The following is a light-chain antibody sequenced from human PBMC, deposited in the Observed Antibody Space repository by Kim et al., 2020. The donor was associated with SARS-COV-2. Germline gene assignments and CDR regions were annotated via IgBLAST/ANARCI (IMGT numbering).Light chain of an antibody. CDR1: QYVSSSY. Sequence: EIVLTQSPGTLSLSPGERATLSCRASQYVSSSYLAWYQQKPGQAPRLLIYGASSRATGIPDRFSGSGSGTDFTLTISKLEPEDFAVYYCQQFGGSPGTFGQGTKVDIK. CDR3: QQFGGSPGT. V-gene: IGKV3-20*01. CDR2: GAS. J-gene: IGKJ1*01.